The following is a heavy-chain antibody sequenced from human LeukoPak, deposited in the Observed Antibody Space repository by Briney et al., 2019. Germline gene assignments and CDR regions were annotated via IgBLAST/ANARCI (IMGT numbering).Heavy chain of an antibody. CDR3: ARDIIVVVPAVRREAWFDP. D-gene: IGHD2-2*01. CDR2: IYTSGST. J-gene: IGHJ5*02. Sequence: KTSQTLSLTCTVSGGSISSGSYYWSWIRQPAGKGLEWIGRIYTSGSTNYNPSLKSRVTISVDTSKNQFSLKLSSVTAADTAVYYCARDIIVVVPAVRREAWFDPWGQGTLVTVSS. CDR1: GGSISSGSYY. V-gene: IGHV4-61*02.